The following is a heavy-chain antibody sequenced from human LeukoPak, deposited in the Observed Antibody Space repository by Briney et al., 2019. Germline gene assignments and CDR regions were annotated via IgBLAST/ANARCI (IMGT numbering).Heavy chain of an antibody. J-gene: IGHJ3*02. CDR2: THSNGST. Sequence: GGSLRLSCAASGFTVSSNYMGWVRQAPGKGLEWVSLTHSNGSTYYADSVKGRFTVSRDKSENPLHLQMNTLRAEDTAVYYCARGENGIGAAFDIWGQGTMVTVSS. CDR3: ARGENGIGAAFDI. D-gene: IGHD3-16*01. V-gene: IGHV3-53*01. CDR1: GFTVSSNY.